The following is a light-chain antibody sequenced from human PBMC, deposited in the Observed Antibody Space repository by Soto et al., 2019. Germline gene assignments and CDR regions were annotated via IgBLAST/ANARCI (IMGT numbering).Light chain of an antibody. CDR3: SSFASSGTPYV. CDR2: EVS. V-gene: IGLV2-14*01. CDR1: SSDVGSYNR. J-gene: IGLJ1*01. Sequence: SVLTQPASVSGSPGQSITVSCTGTSSDVGSYNRVSWYQQPPGTAPKLILYEVSYRPSGVSNRFSGSKSGNTASLTISGLQAEDEADYYCSSFASSGTPYVFGAGTKVTVL.